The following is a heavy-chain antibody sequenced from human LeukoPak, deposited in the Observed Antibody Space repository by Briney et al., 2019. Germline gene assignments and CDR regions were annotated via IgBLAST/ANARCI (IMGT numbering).Heavy chain of an antibody. CDR3: ARVGCSSVSCYYYHMDV. CDR2: IIPIFGTT. CDR1: GGTFSSYA. D-gene: IGHD2-2*01. J-gene: IGHJ6*03. V-gene: IGHV1-69*06. Sequence: GASVKVSCKASGGTFSSYAISWVRQAPGQGLEWMGRIIPIFGTTNYAQKFQGRVTITADRSTSTAYMDVSSLRSEDTAVYYCARVGCSSVSCYYYHMDVWGKGTTVTVSS.